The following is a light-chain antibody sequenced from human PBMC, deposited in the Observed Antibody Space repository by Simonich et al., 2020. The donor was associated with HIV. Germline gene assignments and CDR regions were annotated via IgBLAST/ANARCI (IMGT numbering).Light chain of an antibody. CDR1: QNLLHTDGKAY. V-gene: IGKV2D-29*02. Sequence: DIVLTQTPLSLSVTPGQPASISCQSSQNLLHTDGKAYLYWDLQKPGQYPRLLNYAVSNRFSGVPDRFSGSGSGTHFTLKIGRVEAEDVGVYYCMQSIQLPLTFGGGTKVEIK. CDR2: AVS. J-gene: IGKJ4*01. CDR3: MQSIQLPLT.